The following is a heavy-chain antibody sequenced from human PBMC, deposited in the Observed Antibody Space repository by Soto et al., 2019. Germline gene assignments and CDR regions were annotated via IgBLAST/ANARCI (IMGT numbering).Heavy chain of an antibody. CDR3: ARHYDSWGIVVVPAAMRLRGVGWLDP. V-gene: IGHV4-59*08. CDR1: GGSISSYY. Sequence: SETLSLTCTVSGGSISSYYWSWIRQPPGKGLEWSGYIYYSGSTNYNPSLKSRVTISVDTSKNQFSLKLSSVTAADTAVYYCARHYDSWGIVVVPAAMRLRGVGWLDPWGQGTLVTVS. D-gene: IGHD2-2*01. J-gene: IGHJ5*02. CDR2: IYYSGST.